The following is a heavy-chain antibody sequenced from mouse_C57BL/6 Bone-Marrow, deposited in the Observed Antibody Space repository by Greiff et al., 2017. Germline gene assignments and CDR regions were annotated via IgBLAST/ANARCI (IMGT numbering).Heavy chain of an antibody. Sequence: EVKLVESEGGLVQPGSSMKLSCTASGFTFSDYYMAWVRQVPEKGLEWVANINYDGSSTYYLDSLESRFIISRDNAKNILYLQMSSLKSEDTATYYCARDGYYGSDYWGQGTTLTVSS. V-gene: IGHV5-16*01. D-gene: IGHD1-1*01. J-gene: IGHJ2*01. CDR2: INYDGSST. CDR1: GFTFSDYY. CDR3: ARDGYYGSDY.